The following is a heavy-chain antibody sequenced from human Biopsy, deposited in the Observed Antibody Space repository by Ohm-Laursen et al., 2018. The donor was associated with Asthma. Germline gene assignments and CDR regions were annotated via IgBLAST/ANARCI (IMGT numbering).Heavy chain of an antibody. CDR2: THHSGYT. J-gene: IGHJ6*02. V-gene: IGHV4-30-4*01. Sequence: TLSLTFAVSGAYIGSRDHHWSWIRQSPGTGLEWIGDTHHSGYTNYNPSLSSRLTLSVDTSKNQLSLRLTSVTAADTAVYYCARGSSSRLSQWELLVSGGKRAHSYYGMDVWGQGTTVTVSS. D-gene: IGHD1-26*01. CDR3: ARGSSSRLSQWELLVSGGKRAHSYYGMDV. CDR1: GAYIGSRDHH.